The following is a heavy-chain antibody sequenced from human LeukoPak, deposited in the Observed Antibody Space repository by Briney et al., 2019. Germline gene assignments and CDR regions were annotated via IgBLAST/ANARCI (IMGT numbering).Heavy chain of an antibody. V-gene: IGHV3-30*01. CDR2: ISYDGSNK. CDR3: ARVGQQLPHRLDY. CDR1: GFTFSSYA. J-gene: IGHJ4*02. D-gene: IGHD6-13*01. Sequence: GGSLRLSCAASGFTFSSYAMHWVRQAPGKGLEWVAVISYDGSNKYYADSVKGRFTISRDNSKNTLYLQMNSLRAEDTAVYYCARVGQQLPHRLDYWGQGTLVTVSS.